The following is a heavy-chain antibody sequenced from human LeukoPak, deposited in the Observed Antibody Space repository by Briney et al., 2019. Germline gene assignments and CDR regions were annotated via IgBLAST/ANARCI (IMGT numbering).Heavy chain of an antibody. Sequence: ASVKVSCKASGGTFSSYAISWVRQAPGQGFEWMGGIIPIFGTANYAQKFQGRVTITTDESTSTAYMELSSLRSEDTAVYYCATTVYHLTGGRQQLPTAHNWFDPWAREPWSPSPQ. CDR1: GGTFSSYA. D-gene: IGHD6-13*01. V-gene: IGHV1-69*05. J-gene: IGHJ5*02. CDR3: ATTVYHLTGGRQQLPTAHNWFDP. CDR2: IIPIFGTA.